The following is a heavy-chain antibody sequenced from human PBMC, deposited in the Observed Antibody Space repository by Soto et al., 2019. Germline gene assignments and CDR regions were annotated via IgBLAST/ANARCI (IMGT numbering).Heavy chain of an antibody. Sequence: ASVKVSCKASGCTFTGYFIHWVRQARGQGLEWMGWINPYSGGADYAQSFQGRVTMTRDTSISTVYMELSRLRFDDTAVYYCARVIRGAYYNSPLDTWGQGTVVTVSS. D-gene: IGHD3-10*01. V-gene: IGHV1-2*02. CDR1: GCTFTGYF. CDR2: INPYSGGA. CDR3: ARVIRGAYYNSPLDT. J-gene: IGHJ5*02.